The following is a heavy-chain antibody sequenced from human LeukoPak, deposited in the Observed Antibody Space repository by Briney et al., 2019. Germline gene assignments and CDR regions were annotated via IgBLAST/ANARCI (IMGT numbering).Heavy chain of an antibody. CDR3: GGRRV. V-gene: IGHV3-15*01. D-gene: IGHD3-16*01. Sequence: GGTLRLSCTASGFNFRSAWMSWARQAPGKGLEWVGRVRSKSDAGTMDYAAHVEGRFTISRDDSKNMVYLDMNSPKTEDTAVYYCGGRRVWGNGTVVTVSS. CDR2: VRSKSDAGTM. J-gene: IGHJ3*01. CDR1: GFNFRSAW.